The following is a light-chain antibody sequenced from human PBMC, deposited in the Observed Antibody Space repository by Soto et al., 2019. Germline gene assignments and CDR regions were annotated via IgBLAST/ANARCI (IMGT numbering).Light chain of an antibody. Sequence: DIQMTQSPSSLSASVRDRVTITCRASQTISTHLNWYQQKPGKAPKLLLYAASTLQSGVPSRFSGSGSGTDVTLTINSLQPEDFATYYCQQSRTIPDTFGQGTKLEIK. CDR2: AAS. V-gene: IGKV1-39*01. J-gene: IGKJ2*01. CDR1: QTISTH. CDR3: QQSRTIPDT.